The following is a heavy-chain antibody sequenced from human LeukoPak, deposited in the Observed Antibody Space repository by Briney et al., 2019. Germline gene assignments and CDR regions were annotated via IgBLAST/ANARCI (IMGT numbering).Heavy chain of an antibody. J-gene: IGHJ4*02. CDR2: ISNKGGST. Sequence: GSLRLSCSASGFPFSSYGMHWVRQAPGKGLEYVSGISNKGGSTYYADSVKGRFTISRDNSKNTLHLQMSSLRADDTAVYYCVKSGTWADFDSWGQGTLVTVSS. CDR3: VKSGTWADFDS. CDR1: GFPFSSYG. D-gene: IGHD1-26*01. V-gene: IGHV3-64D*09.